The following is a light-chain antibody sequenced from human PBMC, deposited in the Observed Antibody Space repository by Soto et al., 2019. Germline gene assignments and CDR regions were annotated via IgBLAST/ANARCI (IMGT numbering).Light chain of an antibody. CDR3: QHYTSYPYT. V-gene: IGKV3-20*01. CDR1: QSVTSNY. J-gene: IGKJ2*01. CDR2: DAS. Sequence: EIVLTQSPGTLSLSPGDTATLSCRASQSVTSNYLAWYQQTPGQSPRLLIYDASTRATGIPARFSGSGSGADFTLTSSRLEPEDFAVYFCQHYTSYPYTFGQGTVLEIK.